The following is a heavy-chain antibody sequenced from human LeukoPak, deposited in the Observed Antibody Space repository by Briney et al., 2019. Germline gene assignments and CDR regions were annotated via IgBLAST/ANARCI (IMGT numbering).Heavy chain of an antibody. CDR3: ARTIQVTTIRESSLDP. Sequence: AGGTLRLSCAASGFTFSSYEMNWVRQAPGKGLEGVSYISSSGSTIYYADSVKGRFTISRDNAKNSLYLQMNSLRAEDTAVYYCARTIQVTTIRESSLDPWGQGTLVTVSS. CDR2: ISSSGSTI. CDR1: GFTFSSYE. V-gene: IGHV3-48*03. D-gene: IGHD4-17*01. J-gene: IGHJ5*02.